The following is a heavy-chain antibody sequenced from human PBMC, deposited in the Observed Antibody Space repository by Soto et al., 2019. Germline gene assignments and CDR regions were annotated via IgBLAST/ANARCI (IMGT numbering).Heavy chain of an antibody. V-gene: IGHV3-15*01. CDR2: IKSKTDGGTT. CDR3: TTVFESMHGATRWLQPSVGMDV. CDR1: GFTFSNAW. Sequence: EVQLVESGGGLVKPGGSLRLSCAASGFTFSNAWMSWVRQAPGKGLEWVGRIKSKTDGGTTDYAAPVKGRFTISRDDSKNTLYLQMNSLKTEDTAVYYCTTVFESMHGATRWLQPSVGMDVWGQGTTVTVSS. J-gene: IGHJ6*02. D-gene: IGHD5-18*01.